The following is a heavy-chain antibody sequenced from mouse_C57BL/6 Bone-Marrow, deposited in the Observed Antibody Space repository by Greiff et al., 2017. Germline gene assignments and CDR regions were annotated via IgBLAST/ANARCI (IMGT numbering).Heavy chain of an antibody. Sequence: EVQLVESGGGLVKPGGSLKLSCAASGFTFSDYGMHWVRQAPEKGLEWVAYISSGSSTIYYADTVKGRFTISRDNAKNTLFLQMTSLRSEDTAMYYCARGINWDARGYFDYWGQGTTLTVSS. CDR2: ISSGSSTI. V-gene: IGHV5-17*01. D-gene: IGHD4-1*02. J-gene: IGHJ2*01. CDR1: GFTFSDYG. CDR3: ARGINWDARGYFDY.